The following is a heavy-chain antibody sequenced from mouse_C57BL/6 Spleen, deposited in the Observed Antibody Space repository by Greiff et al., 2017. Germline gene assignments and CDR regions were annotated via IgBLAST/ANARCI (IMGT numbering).Heavy chain of an antibody. Sequence: EVQVVESGPGMVKPSQSLSLPCTVTGYSITSGYDWHWIRHFPGNKLEWMGYISYSGSTNYNPSLKSRISITHDTSKNHFFLKLNSVTTEDTATYYCARGDYGSSSWFAYWGQGTLVTVSA. D-gene: IGHD1-1*01. CDR3: ARGDYGSSSWFAY. CDR1: GYSITSGYD. J-gene: IGHJ3*01. V-gene: IGHV3-1*01. CDR2: ISYSGST.